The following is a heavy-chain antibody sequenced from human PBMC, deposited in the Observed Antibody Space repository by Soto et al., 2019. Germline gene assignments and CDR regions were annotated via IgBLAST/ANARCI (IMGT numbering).Heavy chain of an antibody. D-gene: IGHD5-18*01. CDR3: AREGNLGRWIQPLDY. CDR2: IHYNGNT. V-gene: IGHV4-59*01. CDR1: GDSISSYS. Sequence: PSETLSLTCTVSGDSISSYSWGWIRQPPGKGLEWIGNIHYNGNTKYSPSLKSRVTMSVDTSKNHFSLKLISVTTADTAVYFCAREGNLGRWIQPLDYWGQGTLVTVSS. J-gene: IGHJ4*02.